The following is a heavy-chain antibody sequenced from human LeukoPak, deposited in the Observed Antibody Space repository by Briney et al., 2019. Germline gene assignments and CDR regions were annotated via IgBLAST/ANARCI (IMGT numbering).Heavy chain of an antibody. Sequence: SETLSFTCAVSGGSISSGGYSWSWIRQPPGKGLEWIGYIYHSGSTYYNPSLKSRVTISVDRSKNQFSLKLSSVTAADTAVYYCARALYDYVWGSYRSSGFDYWGQGTLVTVSS. D-gene: IGHD3-16*02. J-gene: IGHJ4*02. V-gene: IGHV4-30-2*01. CDR3: ARALYDYVWGSYRSSGFDY. CDR1: GGSISSGGYS. CDR2: IYHSGST.